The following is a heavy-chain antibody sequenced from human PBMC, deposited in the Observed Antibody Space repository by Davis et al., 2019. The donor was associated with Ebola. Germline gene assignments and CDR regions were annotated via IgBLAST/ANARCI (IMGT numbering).Heavy chain of an antibody. V-gene: IGHV3-23*01. Sequence: GGSLRLSCAASGFTFSTYAMGWVRQAPGKGLEWVSDISSGGGAPYYADSVKGRFTTFRDNPKNTLYLQMNSLRAEDTAVYYCAKTVVVTAIPLFDYWGQGTLVTVSS. CDR2: ISSGGGAP. D-gene: IGHD2-21*02. CDR3: AKTVVVTAIPLFDY. CDR1: GFTFSTYA. J-gene: IGHJ4*02.